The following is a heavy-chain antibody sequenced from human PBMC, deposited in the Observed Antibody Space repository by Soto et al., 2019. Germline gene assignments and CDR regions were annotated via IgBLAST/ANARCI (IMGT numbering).Heavy chain of an antibody. CDR1: VDRVSGNSAG. Sequence: SQILSLTCAMSVDRVSGNSAGWGCSIQSPSGCLEWLGRTYYRSKWYNDYAVSVKSRITINPDTSKNQFSLQLNSVTPEDTAVYYCARGKDHSSSWYENYYYGMDVWGQGTTVTVSS. J-gene: IGHJ6*02. D-gene: IGHD6-13*01. V-gene: IGHV6-1*01. CDR3: ARGKDHSSSWYENYYYGMDV. CDR2: TYYRSKWYN.